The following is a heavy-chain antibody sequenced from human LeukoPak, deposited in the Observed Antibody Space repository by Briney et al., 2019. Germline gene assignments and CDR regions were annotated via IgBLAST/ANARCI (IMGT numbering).Heavy chain of an antibody. D-gene: IGHD4-23*01. CDR2: IYYGGST. J-gene: IGHJ4*02. CDR1: GGSISSYY. V-gene: IGHV4-59*08. CDR3: ARGSTVVTPLYYFDY. Sequence: SETLSLTCTVSGGSISSYYWSWIRQPPGKGLEWIGYIYYGGSTNYNPSLKSRVTISVDTSKNQFSLKLSSVTAADTAVYYCARGSTVVTPLYYFDYWGQGTLVTVSS.